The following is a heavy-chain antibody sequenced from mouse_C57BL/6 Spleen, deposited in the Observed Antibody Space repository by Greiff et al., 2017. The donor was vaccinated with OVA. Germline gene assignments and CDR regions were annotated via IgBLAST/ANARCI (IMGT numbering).Heavy chain of an antibody. Sequence: EVKLVESGGGLVKPGGSLKLSCAASGFTFSDYGMHWVRQAPEKGLEWVAYISRGSSTIYYADTVKGRFTISRDNAKNTMFLQMTSLRSEDTAMYYCARPANYYAMDYWGQGTSVTVSS. J-gene: IGHJ4*01. CDR1: GFTFSDYG. V-gene: IGHV5-17*01. CDR2: ISRGSSTI. CDR3: ARPANYYAMDY.